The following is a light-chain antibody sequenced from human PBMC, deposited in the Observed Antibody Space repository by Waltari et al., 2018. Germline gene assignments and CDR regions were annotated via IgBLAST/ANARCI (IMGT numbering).Light chain of an antibody. CDR3: QHTYGAPFT. J-gene: IGKJ4*01. CDR2: AAS. CDR1: EDVNNF. V-gene: IGKV1-39*01. Sequence: SEDVNNFLHWFQQKPGKAPKLLIYAASTLQSGVPSRFSGSGSGTDYTFAISSLQPEDVATYFCQHTYGAPFTFGGGTKVEIK.